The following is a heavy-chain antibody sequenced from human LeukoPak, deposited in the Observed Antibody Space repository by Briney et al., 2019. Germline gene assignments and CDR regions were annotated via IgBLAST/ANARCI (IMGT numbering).Heavy chain of an antibody. V-gene: IGHV4-34*01. Sequence: PSETLSLTCAVYGGSFSGDYWSWIHQPPGKGLEWIGEINHSGSTNYNPSLKSRVTISVDTSKNQFSLKLSSVTAADTAVYYCARSYAHDYWGQGTLVTVSS. CDR1: GGSFSGDY. D-gene: IGHD2-2*01. J-gene: IGHJ4*02. CDR2: INHSGST. CDR3: ARSYAHDY.